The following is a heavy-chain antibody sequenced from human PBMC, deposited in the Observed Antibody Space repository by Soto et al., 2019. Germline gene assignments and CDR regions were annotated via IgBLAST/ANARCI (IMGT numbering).Heavy chain of an antibody. CDR3: ARDSSDSGWFDP. CDR2: IYYSGST. V-gene: IGHV4-59*01. Sequence: QVQLQESGPGLVKPSETLSLTCTVSGGSISSYYCSWIRQPPGKGLEWIGYIYYSGSTNYNPSLKSRVTISVDTSMNQLSLKLSSVTAADTAAYYCARDSSDSGWFDPWGQGTLVTDSS. J-gene: IGHJ5*02. CDR1: GGSISSYY.